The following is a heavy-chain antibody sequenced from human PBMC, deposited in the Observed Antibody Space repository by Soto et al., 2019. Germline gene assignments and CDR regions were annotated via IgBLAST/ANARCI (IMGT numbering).Heavy chain of an antibody. Sequence: SVKVSCKASGGTFSSYAISLVRQAPGQGLEWMGGIIPIFGTANYAQKFQGRVTITADESTSTAYMELSSLRSEDTAVYYCARDRRDGYNLGYWGQGTLVTVSS. CDR3: ARDRRDGYNLGY. CDR1: GGTFSSYA. J-gene: IGHJ4*02. CDR2: IIPIFGTA. V-gene: IGHV1-69*13. D-gene: IGHD5-12*01.